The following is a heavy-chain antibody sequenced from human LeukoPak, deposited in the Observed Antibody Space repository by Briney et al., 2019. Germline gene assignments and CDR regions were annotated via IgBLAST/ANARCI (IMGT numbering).Heavy chain of an antibody. J-gene: IGHJ4*02. CDR3: ARDLEVVTTAPFDY. Sequence: PGGSLRLSCAASGFTFSSYRMNWVRQAPGKGLEWVSSISSSSSYIYYADSVKGRFTISRDNAKNSLHPQMNSLRAEDTAVYYCARDLEVVTTAPFDYWGQGTLVTVSS. V-gene: IGHV3-21*01. CDR1: GFTFSSYR. D-gene: IGHD2-21*02. CDR2: ISSSSSYI.